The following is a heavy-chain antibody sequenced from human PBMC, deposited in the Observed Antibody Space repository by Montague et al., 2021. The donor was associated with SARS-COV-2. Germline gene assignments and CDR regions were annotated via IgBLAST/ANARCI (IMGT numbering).Heavy chain of an antibody. CDR3: ARESLHLTGYYNDYFDY. Sequence: TLSLTCTVSGGSISSGSYYWNWIRQPAGKGLEWIGRIYTSGSTNYXPSLKSRVTISVDTSKNQFSLKLSSVTAADTALYYCARESLHLTGYYNDYFDYWGQGTPVTVSS. V-gene: IGHV4-61*02. J-gene: IGHJ4*02. CDR2: IYTSGST. CDR1: GGSISSGSYY. D-gene: IGHD3-9*01.